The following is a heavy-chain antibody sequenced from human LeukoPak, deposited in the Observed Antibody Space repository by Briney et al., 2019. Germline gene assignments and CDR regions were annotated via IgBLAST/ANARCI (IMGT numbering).Heavy chain of an antibody. J-gene: IGHJ4*02. CDR3: ARSPRGYSFYFDY. V-gene: IGHV3-23*01. CDR2: ISGSGGTT. CDR1: GFTFSSFA. D-gene: IGHD3-22*01. Sequence: GGSLRLSCVPSGFTFSSFAMTWVRQAPGKGLEWVSSISGSGGTTYYADSVKGRFTISRDNSKNTLYLQMNSLRAEDTAVYYCARSPRGYSFYFDYWGQGTLVTVSS.